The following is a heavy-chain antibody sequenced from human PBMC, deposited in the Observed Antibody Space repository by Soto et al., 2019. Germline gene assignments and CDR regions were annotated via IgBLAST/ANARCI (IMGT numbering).Heavy chain of an antibody. CDR1: GYSFTDYY. Sequence: QVQLVQSGAEVKKPGASVKVSCKASGYSFTDYYMHWVRQAPGQGPEWLGWINPSTGVTHFAQKFQCWVTMTRDTSISTAYMELSRLTSDDTAVYYCVRSPGDFRYGMDVWGQGTTVTVSS. D-gene: IGHD2-21*02. CDR3: VRSPGDFRYGMDV. CDR2: INPSTGVT. V-gene: IGHV1-2*04. J-gene: IGHJ6*02.